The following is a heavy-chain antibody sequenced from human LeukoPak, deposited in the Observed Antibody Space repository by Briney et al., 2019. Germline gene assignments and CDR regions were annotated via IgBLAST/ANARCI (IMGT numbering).Heavy chain of an antibody. Sequence: GGSLRLSCTASGFTFGDYAMTWVRQAPGKGLEWVATISNSDDSTYYADSVKGRFTISRDNSENTLYLQMNSLRAEDTAVYYCAKATGYLLWGQGTLVTVSS. D-gene: IGHD1-14*01. V-gene: IGHV3-23*01. CDR2: ISNSDDST. CDR1: GFTFGDYA. J-gene: IGHJ4*02. CDR3: AKATGYLL.